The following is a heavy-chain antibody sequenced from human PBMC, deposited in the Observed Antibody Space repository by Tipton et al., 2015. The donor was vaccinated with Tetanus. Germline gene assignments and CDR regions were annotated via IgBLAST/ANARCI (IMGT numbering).Heavy chain of an antibody. J-gene: IGHJ6*02. V-gene: IGHV1-18*01. CDR3: ARTLRSHYYYYGMDV. CDR1: GYTFTSYG. D-gene: IGHD2-15*01. Sequence: QEQLVQSGAEVKKPGASVKVSCKASGYTFTSYGISWVRQAPGQGLEGMGWISAYNGNTNYAQKLQGRVTMTTGTSTSPAYMELRSLRSHDTAVYYCARTLRSHYYYYGMDVWGQGTTVTVSS. CDR2: ISAYNGNT.